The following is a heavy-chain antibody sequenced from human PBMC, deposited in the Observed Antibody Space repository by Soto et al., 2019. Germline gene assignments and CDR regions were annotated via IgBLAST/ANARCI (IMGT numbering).Heavy chain of an antibody. CDR1: GYSFTSYW. J-gene: IGHJ6*02. CDR3: ARQRYSGYDHYYYGMDV. CDR2: IYPGDSDT. Sequence: GESLKISCKGSGYSFTSYWIGWVRQMPVKGLEWMGIIYPGDSDTRYSPSFQGQVTISADKSISTAYLQWSSLKASDTAMYYCARQRYSGYDHYYYGMDVWGQGTTVTVSS. V-gene: IGHV5-51*01. D-gene: IGHD5-12*01.